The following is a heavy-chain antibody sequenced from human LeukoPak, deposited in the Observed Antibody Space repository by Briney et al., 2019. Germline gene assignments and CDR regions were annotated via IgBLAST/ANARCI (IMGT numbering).Heavy chain of an antibody. CDR3: ARDKEYSSGWEGWFDP. CDR2: INPDSGGT. CDR1: GYTFTGYY. J-gene: IGHJ5*02. D-gene: IGHD6-19*01. Sequence: ASVKVSCKASGYTFTGYYMHWVRQAPGQGLEWMGWINPDSGGTNYAQKFQGRVTMTSDTSISTAYMKLSRLRSDDTAFYYCARDKEYSSGWEGWFDPWGQGTLVTVSS. V-gene: IGHV1-2*02.